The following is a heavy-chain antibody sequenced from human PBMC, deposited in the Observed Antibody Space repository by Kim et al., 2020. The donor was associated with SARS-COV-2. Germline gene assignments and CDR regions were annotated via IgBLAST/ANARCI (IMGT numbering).Heavy chain of an antibody. Sequence: GGSLRLSCAASGFTFSSYEMNWVRQAPGKGLEWVSYISSSGSTIYYADSVKGRFTISRDNAKNSLYLQMNSLRAEDTAVYYCANGYSSGYFSEPKNFDYWGQGTLVTVSS. CDR3: ANGYSSGYFSEPKNFDY. V-gene: IGHV3-48*03. D-gene: IGHD3-22*01. J-gene: IGHJ4*02. CDR1: GFTFSSYE. CDR2: ISSSGSTI.